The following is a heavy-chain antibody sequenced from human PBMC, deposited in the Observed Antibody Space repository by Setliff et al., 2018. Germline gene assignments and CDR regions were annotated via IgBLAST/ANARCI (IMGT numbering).Heavy chain of an antibody. CDR3: RFWSSYYKNDY. Sequence: KPSETLSLTCTVYGGSFSDYYWGWIRQSPGKRPEWIAEINQSGNTNYNPSLNSRVFVSVDTPTNQFSLKVFSVTAADTAVYYCRFWSSYYKNDYWAQGTLVTVSS. J-gene: IGHJ4*02. CDR1: GGSFSDYY. D-gene: IGHD3-3*01. V-gene: IGHV4-34*01. CDR2: INQSGNT.